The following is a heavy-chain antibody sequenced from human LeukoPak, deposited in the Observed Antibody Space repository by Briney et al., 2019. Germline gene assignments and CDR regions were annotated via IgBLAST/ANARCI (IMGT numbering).Heavy chain of an antibody. V-gene: IGHV4-61*02. CDR3: ASGSGSGWFGP. J-gene: IGHJ5*02. Sequence: SQTLSLTCTVSSGSISSGNHYFSWIRQPAGKGLEWIGRINTTGNTNDNPSLKSRVTMSVDTSKNQFSLKLSSVTAADTAVYYCASGSGSGWFGPWGQGTLVTVSS. D-gene: IGHD2-2*03. CDR1: SGSISSGNHY. CDR2: INTTGNT.